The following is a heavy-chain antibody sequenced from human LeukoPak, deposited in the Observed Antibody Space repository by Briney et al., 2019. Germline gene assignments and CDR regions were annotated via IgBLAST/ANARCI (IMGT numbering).Heavy chain of an antibody. V-gene: IGHV1-24*01. D-gene: IGHD3-3*01. CDR1: GDTLTEFA. J-gene: IGHJ6*02. CDR2: FDPEDGET. Sequence: ASVKVFCKVSGDTLTEFAMHWVRQAPGKGLEWMGGFDPEDGETIYAQKFQGRVIMSEDTSTDTAYMELSSLRSEDTAVYYCAADRFSIFGVVITPKNYYGMDVWGQGTTVTVSS. CDR3: AADRFSIFGVVITPKNYYGMDV.